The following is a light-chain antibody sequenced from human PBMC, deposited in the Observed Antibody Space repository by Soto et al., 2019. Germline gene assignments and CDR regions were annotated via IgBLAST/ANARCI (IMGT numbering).Light chain of an antibody. CDR2: EVT. V-gene: IGLV2-14*01. Sequence: QSALTQPASVSGSPGQSITISCTGTSSGVGGYNYVSWYQQHPDKAPKLMIYEVTNRPSGVSFRFSGSKSGNTASLTISGLQPEDEADYYCSSYTSTSTLDVFGTGTKLTVL. J-gene: IGLJ1*01. CDR1: SSGVGGYNY. CDR3: SSYTSTSTLDV.